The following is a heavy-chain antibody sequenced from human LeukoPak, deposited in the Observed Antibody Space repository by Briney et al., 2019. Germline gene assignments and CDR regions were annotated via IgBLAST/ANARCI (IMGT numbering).Heavy chain of an antibody. D-gene: IGHD3-9*01. Sequence: PSETLSLTCTVSGGSISSYYWSWIRQPAGKGLEWVGRIYTSGSTNYNPSLKSRVTMSVDTSKNQFSLKLSCVTAADTAVYYCARDLMYYDILTGQYYYYYYMDVWGKGTTVTISS. J-gene: IGHJ6*03. V-gene: IGHV4-4*07. CDR1: GGSISSYY. CDR2: IYTSGST. CDR3: ARDLMYYDILTGQYYYYYYMDV.